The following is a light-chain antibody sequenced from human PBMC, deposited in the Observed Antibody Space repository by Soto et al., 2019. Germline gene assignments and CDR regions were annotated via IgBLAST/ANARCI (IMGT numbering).Light chain of an antibody. Sequence: QSALTQPASVSGSPGQSITISCTGTSSDIGSYDLVSWYQQYPGNAPKLMVYEVSNRPSGVSNRFSGSKSGNTASLTISGLQAEDEANYYCSSYTSSSTLEVVFGGGTKLTVL. V-gene: IGLV2-14*02. CDR1: SSDIGSYDL. CDR2: EVS. CDR3: SSYTSSSTLEVV. J-gene: IGLJ2*01.